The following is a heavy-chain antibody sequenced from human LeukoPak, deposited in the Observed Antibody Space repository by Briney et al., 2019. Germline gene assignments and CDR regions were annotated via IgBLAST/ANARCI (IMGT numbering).Heavy chain of an antibody. CDR2: INHSGST. CDR1: GGSFSGYY. D-gene: IGHD6-6*01. J-gene: IGHJ4*02. Sequence: AETLSLTCAVYGGSFSGYYWSWVRQPPGKGLEWIGEINHSGSTNYNPSLKSRVTISVDTSKKQFSLKLSSVTAADTAVYYCARTGTGARLDYWGQGTLVTVSS. CDR3: ARTGTGARLDY. V-gene: IGHV4-34*01.